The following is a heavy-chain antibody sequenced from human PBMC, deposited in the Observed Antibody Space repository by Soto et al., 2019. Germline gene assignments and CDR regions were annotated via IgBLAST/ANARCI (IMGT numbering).Heavy chain of an antibody. CDR3: ARSILWSTGFDY. Sequence: ASVKVSCKASGYTFTSYDINWVRQATGQGLEWMGWMNPNSGNTGYAQKFQGRVTMTRNTSISTAYMELSSLRSEDTAAYYCARSILWSTGFDYWGQGTLVTVSS. CDR2: MNPNSGNT. V-gene: IGHV1-8*01. CDR1: GYTFTSYD. D-gene: IGHD2-21*01. J-gene: IGHJ4*02.